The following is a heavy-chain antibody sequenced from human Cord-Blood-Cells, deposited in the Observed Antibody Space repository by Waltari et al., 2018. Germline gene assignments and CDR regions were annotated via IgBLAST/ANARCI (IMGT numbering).Heavy chain of an antibody. CDR3: ARALQVRSLRNWYFDL. CDR1: GGSISSGGYY. V-gene: IGHV4-31*03. D-gene: IGHD3-10*01. J-gene: IGHJ2*01. Sequence: QVQLQESGPGLVKPSQTLSLTCTVSGGSISSGGYYWSWIRQPPGKGLAGIGYIYYSGSTYYNPSLKRRVTISVDTSKNQFSLKLSSVTAADTAVYYCARALQVRSLRNWYFDLWGRGTLVTVSS. CDR2: IYYSGST.